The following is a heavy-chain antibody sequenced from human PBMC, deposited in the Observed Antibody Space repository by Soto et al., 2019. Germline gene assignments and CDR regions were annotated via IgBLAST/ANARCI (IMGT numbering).Heavy chain of an antibody. V-gene: IGHV3-23*01. CDR2: ISGSGGST. CDR1: GFTFSSYA. Sequence: GGSLRLSCAASGFTFSSYAMSWVRQAPGKGLEWVSAISGSGGSTYYADSVKGRFTISRDNSKNTLYLQMNSLRAEDTAVYYCAKAPLQSEVATIWFDYWGQGTLVTVSS. D-gene: IGHD5-12*01. J-gene: IGHJ4*02. CDR3: AKAPLQSEVATIWFDY.